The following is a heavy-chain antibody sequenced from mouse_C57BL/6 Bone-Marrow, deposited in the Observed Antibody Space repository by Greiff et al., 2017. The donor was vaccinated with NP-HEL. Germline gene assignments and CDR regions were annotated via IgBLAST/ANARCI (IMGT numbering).Heavy chain of an antibody. Sequence: EVQGVESGGDLVKPGGSLKLSCAASGFTFSSYGMSWVRQTPDKRLEWVATISSGGSYTYYPDSVKGRFTISRDNAKNTLYLQMSSLKSEDTAMYCCARDYGIRQGDYWGQGTTLTVSS. D-gene: IGHD1-1*01. CDR3: ARDYGIRQGDY. CDR2: ISSGGSYT. J-gene: IGHJ2*01. V-gene: IGHV5-6*01. CDR1: GFTFSSYG.